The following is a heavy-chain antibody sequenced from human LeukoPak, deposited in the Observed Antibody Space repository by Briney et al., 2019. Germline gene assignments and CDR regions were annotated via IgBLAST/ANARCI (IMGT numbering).Heavy chain of an antibody. CDR1: GYTFTGYY. CDR3: ARALHVVPAANDFDY. J-gene: IGHJ4*02. V-gene: IGHV1-2*02. D-gene: IGHD2-2*01. Sequence: ASVKVSCKASGYTFTGYYMHWVRQAPGRGLEWMGWINPNSGGTNYAQKFQGRVTMTRDTSISTAYMELSRLRSDDTAVYYCARALHVVPAANDFDYWGQGTLVTVSS. CDR2: INPNSGGT.